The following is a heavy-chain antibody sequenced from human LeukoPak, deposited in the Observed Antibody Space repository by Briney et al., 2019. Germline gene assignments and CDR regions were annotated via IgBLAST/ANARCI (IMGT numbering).Heavy chain of an antibody. CDR3: AKDAHYYDSSGYYLH. CDR2: ISGSGGST. D-gene: IGHD3-22*01. Sequence: PGGSLRLSCAASGFTFSSYAMSWVRQAPGKGLEWVSAISGSGGSTYYADSVKGRFTISRDNSKNSRYLQSNSLRTEDTALYYCAKDAHYYDSSGYYLHWGQGTLVTVSS. V-gene: IGHV3-23*01. CDR1: GFTFSSYA. J-gene: IGHJ4*02.